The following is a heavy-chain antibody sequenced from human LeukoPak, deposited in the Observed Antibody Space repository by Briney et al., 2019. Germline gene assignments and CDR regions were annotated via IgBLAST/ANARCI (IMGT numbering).Heavy chain of an antibody. CDR1: GGSFSGYY. J-gene: IGHJ5*02. D-gene: IGHD5-18*01. CDR2: INHSGST. V-gene: IGHV4-34*01. CDR3: AQRIQLWLGGWFDP. Sequence: SETLSLTCAVYGGSFSGYYWSWIRQPPGKGLEWLGEINHSGSTNYNPSLKSRVTISVDTSKNQFSLKLSSVTAADTAVYYCAQRIQLWLGGWFDPWGQGTLVTVSS.